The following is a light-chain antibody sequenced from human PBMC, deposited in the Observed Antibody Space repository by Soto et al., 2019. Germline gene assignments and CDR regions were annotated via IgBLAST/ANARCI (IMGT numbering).Light chain of an antibody. Sequence: QSVLTQPASVSGSPGQSITISCTGTSSDVGGYNYVSWYQQHPGKAPKLMIYDVSNRPSGFSNRFSGSKSGNTASLTISGLQAEDEADYYCSSYTSSSTPYVFGTGTEVTVL. CDR1: SSDVGGYNY. J-gene: IGLJ1*01. CDR2: DVS. CDR3: SSYTSSSTPYV. V-gene: IGLV2-14*01.